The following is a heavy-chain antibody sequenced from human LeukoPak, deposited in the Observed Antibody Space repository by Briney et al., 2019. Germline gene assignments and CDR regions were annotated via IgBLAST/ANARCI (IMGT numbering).Heavy chain of an antibody. CDR3: ARGPSTYQLPFDY. CDR2: INHSGST. D-gene: IGHD2-2*01. Sequence: SETLSLTCAVYGGSFSGYFWSWIRQPPGKGLEWIGEINHSGSTNYNPSLKSRVTISIDTSKNQFSLKLSSMTAADTAVYYCARGPSTYQLPFDYWGQGTLVTVSS. CDR1: GGSFSGYF. J-gene: IGHJ4*02. V-gene: IGHV4-34*01.